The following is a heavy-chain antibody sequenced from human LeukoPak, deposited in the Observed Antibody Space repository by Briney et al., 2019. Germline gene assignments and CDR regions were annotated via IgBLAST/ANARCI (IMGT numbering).Heavy chain of an antibody. Sequence: GGSLRLSCAASGFTFSSYAMHWVRQAPGKGLEYVSAISSNGGSTYYANSVKGRFTISRDNSKNTLYLQMGSRRAEDMAVYYCARSCSSTSCYSAYWGQGTLVTVSS. CDR1: GFTFSSYA. V-gene: IGHV3-64*01. J-gene: IGHJ4*02. D-gene: IGHD2-2*02. CDR2: ISSNGGST. CDR3: ARSCSSTSCYSAY.